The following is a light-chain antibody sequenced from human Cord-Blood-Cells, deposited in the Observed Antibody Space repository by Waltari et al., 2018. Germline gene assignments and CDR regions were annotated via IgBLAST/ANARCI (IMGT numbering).Light chain of an antibody. CDR1: NLGDKY. Sequence: SYELTQPPSVSVSPGQTASITCPGDNLGDKYACWYQQKQGQSPVLVIYHDSKRPSGIPERFSGSNSGNTATLTISGTQAMDEADYYCQAWDSSTVVVGGGTKLTVL. J-gene: IGLJ2*01. CDR3: QAWDSSTVV. CDR2: HDS. V-gene: IGLV3-1*01.